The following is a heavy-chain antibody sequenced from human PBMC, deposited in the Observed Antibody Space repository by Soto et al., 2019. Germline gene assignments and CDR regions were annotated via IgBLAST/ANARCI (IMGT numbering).Heavy chain of an antibody. Sequence: QVQLVQSGAEVRKPGSSVKVSCKASGGTFSTYTIYWVRQAPGQGLEWVGRIIPLFGTTKYAQNFQGRVTITAEESTSTAYMELSSLREEDTAVYYCARWLDDRADDSFDVWGEGTAVYVSA. D-gene: IGHD5-12*01. V-gene: IGHV1-69*18. J-gene: IGHJ3*01. CDR1: GGTFSTYT. CDR3: ARWLDDRADDSFDV. CDR2: IIPLFGTT.